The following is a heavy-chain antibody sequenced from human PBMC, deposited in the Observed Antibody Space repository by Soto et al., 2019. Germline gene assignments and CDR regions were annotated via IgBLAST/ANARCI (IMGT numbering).Heavy chain of an antibody. J-gene: IGHJ6*03. D-gene: IGHD6-6*01. CDR3: VRASGGQLARRGFYYYYMCV. CDR1: GVTFSSFS. Sequence: PGGSLRLSCAASGVTFSSFSFNWVRQAPGKGLEWVSFILSSGGSIYYAGSVKGRFTISRDNAKNSLYLQMNSLKDEDTAVYYCVRASGGQLARRGFYYYYMCVWGKGTTVTVPS. CDR2: ILSSGGSI. V-gene: IGHV3-21*01.